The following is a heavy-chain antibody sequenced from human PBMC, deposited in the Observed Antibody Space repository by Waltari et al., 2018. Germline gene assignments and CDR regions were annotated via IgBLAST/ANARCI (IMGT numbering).Heavy chain of an antibody. J-gene: IGHJ3*02. CDR1: GYSISSGYY. V-gene: IGHV4-38-2*02. Sequence: QVQLQESGPGLVKPSETLSLTCAVSGYSISSGYYWGWIRQPPGKGLEWIGSIYHSGSTYDNPSLKSRVTIAVDTSKNQFSLKLSSVTAADTAVYYCARDGALYGDYGEALDAFDIWGQGTMVTVSS. D-gene: IGHD4-17*01. CDR3: ARDGALYGDYGEALDAFDI. CDR2: IYHSGST.